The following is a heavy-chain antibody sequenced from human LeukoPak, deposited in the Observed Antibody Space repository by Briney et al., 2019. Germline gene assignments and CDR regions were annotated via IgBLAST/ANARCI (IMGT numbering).Heavy chain of an antibody. CDR1: GGTFSSYA. Sequence: ASVKVSCKASGGTFSSYAISWVRQAPGQGLEWMGRIIPILGIANYAQKLQGRVTMTTDTSTSTAYMELRSLRSDDTAVYYCARDRRYSDSSGYYNFDYWGQGTLVTVSS. V-gene: IGHV1-69*04. CDR2: IIPILGIA. J-gene: IGHJ4*02. D-gene: IGHD3-22*01. CDR3: ARDRRYSDSSGYYNFDY.